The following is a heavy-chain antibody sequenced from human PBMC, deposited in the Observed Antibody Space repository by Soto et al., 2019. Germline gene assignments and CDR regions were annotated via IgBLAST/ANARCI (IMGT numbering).Heavy chain of an antibody. Sequence: QVQLVQSGAEVKKPGASVKVSYKASGYTFTSYAVHWVRQAPGQGLEWMGWINAGNGNTKYSQNFQGRVTITRDTSASTAYMQLSSLRSEDTAVFYCARLYSSSWSAYFDYWGQGTLVTVSS. CDR3: ARLYSSSWSAYFDY. V-gene: IGHV1-3*01. CDR1: GYTFTSYA. CDR2: INAGNGNT. D-gene: IGHD6-13*01. J-gene: IGHJ4*02.